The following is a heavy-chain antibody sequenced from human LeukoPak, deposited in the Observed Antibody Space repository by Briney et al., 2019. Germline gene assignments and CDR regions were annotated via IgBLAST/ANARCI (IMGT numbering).Heavy chain of an antibody. J-gene: IGHJ5*02. CDR1: GGTLSSYA. V-gene: IGHV1-69*05. CDR3: ARDGEDSSGWYLANWFDP. CDR2: IIPIFGTA. Sequence: SVKVSCKASGGTLSSYAISWVRQAPGQGLEWMEGIIPIFGTANYAQKFQGRVTITTDESTSTAYMELSSLRSEDTAVYYCARDGEDSSGWYLANWFDPWGQGTLVTVSS. D-gene: IGHD6-19*01.